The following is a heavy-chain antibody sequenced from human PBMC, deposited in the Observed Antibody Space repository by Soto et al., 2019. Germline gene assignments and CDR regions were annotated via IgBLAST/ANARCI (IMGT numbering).Heavy chain of an antibody. V-gene: IGHV4-31*03. CDR3: ARLTTVTPDY. CDR2: IYYSGST. J-gene: IGHJ4*02. Sequence: SETLSLTCTVSGGSISSGGYYWSWIRQHPGKGLEWIGYIYYSGSTYYNPSLKSRVTISVDTSKNQFSLKLSSVTAADTAVYYCARLTTVTPDYWGRGTLVTVSS. D-gene: IGHD4-17*01. CDR1: GGSISSGGYY.